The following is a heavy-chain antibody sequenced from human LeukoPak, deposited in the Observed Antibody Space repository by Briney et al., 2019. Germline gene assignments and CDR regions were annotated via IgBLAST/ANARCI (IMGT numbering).Heavy chain of an antibody. CDR2: IIPIFGTA. J-gene: IGHJ5*02. CDR3: ARGPAERYYDFWSGYFGWFDP. CDR1: GGTFSSYA. V-gene: IGHV1-69*13. Sequence: SVKVSCKASGGTFSSYAISWVRQAPGQGLEWMGGIIPIFGTANYAQKFQGRVTITADESTSTAYMELSSLRSEDTAVYYCARGPAERYYDFWSGYFGWFDPWGQGTLVTVSS. D-gene: IGHD3-3*01.